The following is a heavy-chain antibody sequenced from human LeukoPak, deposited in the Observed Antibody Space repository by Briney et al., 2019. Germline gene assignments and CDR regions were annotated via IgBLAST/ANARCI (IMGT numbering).Heavy chain of an antibody. CDR1: GYTFSSYY. Sequence: ASVKVSCKASGYTFSSYYMHWVRQAPGQGLEWMGIINPSGGSSTYAQKFQGRVTMTSDTSTRTVYMELSSLRSEDTAMYYCARDPTVITSSRITTFGVAKSPHNWFDPWGQGTLVTVSS. CDR3: ARDPTVITSSRITTFGVAKSPHNWFDP. D-gene: IGHD3-3*01. V-gene: IGHV1-46*01. CDR2: INPSGGSS. J-gene: IGHJ5*02.